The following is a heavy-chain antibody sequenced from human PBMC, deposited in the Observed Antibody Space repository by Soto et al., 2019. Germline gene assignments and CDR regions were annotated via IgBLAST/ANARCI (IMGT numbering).Heavy chain of an antibody. D-gene: IGHD2-21*01. V-gene: IGHV4-31*03. CDR2: IYYSGST. J-gene: IGHJ6*02. Sequence: QVQLQESGPVLVKPSQTLSLTCTVSGDSISSGGYYWSWIRQHPGKGLEWIGYIYYSGSTFYNPSLKSRVNISEGTSKNQLSQKLSSVTAADTAVYYCAASCVGCGGFNYYGMDGWGQGSTVTISS. CDR3: AASCVGCGGFNYYGMDG. CDR1: GDSISSGGYY.